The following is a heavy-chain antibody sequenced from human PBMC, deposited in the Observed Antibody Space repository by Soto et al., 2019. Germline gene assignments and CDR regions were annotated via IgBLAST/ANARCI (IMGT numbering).Heavy chain of an antibody. CDR1: GFTFSSYW. CDR3: ARSIAARLNWFDP. CDR2: IKQDGSEK. Sequence: EVQLVESGGGLVQPGGSLRLSCAASGFTFSSYWMSWVRQAPGKGLEWVANIKQDGSEKYYVDSVKGRFTISRDNAKNSRYLQMNSLRAEDPAVYYCARSIAARLNWFDPWGQGTLVTVSS. D-gene: IGHD6-6*01. V-gene: IGHV3-7*01. J-gene: IGHJ5*02.